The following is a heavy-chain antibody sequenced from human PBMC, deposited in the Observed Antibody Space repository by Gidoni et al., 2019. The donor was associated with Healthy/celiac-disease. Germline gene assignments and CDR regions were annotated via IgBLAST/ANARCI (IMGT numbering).Heavy chain of an antibody. CDR2: IYHSGST. Sequence: IGSIYHSGSTYYNPSLKSRVTISVDTSKNQFSLKLSSVTAAYTAVYYCAITYDFWSGYSYYFDYWGQGTLVTVSS. CDR3: AITYDFWSGYSYYFDY. J-gene: IGHJ4*02. V-gene: IGHV4-38-2*01. D-gene: IGHD3-3*01.